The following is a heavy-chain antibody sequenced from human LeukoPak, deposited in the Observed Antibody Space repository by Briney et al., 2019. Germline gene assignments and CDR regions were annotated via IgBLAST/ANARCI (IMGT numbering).Heavy chain of an antibody. CDR3: ARDVGRSYDLDY. V-gene: IGHV1-18*01. Sequence: ASVKVSCKASGYTFTSYGISWVRQAPGQGLEWMGWIIAYIGNTDYAQSLQGRVTMTIDTSTSTVYMELRSLRSDDTAVYYCARDVGRSYDLDYWGQGTLVTVSS. CDR1: GYTFTSYG. CDR2: IIAYIGNT. J-gene: IGHJ4*02. D-gene: IGHD3-16*01.